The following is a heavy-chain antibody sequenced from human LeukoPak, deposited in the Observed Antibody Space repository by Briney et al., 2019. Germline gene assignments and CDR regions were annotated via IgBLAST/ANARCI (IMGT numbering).Heavy chain of an antibody. J-gene: IGHJ6*02. CDR3: ARSNYDFWSGQEAVARDYYYYGMDV. D-gene: IGHD3-3*01. CDR1: GGSISSGDYY. V-gene: IGHV4-30-4*01. Sequence: PSETLSLTCTVSGGSISSGDYYWSWIRQPPGKGLEWIGYIYYSGSTYYNPSLKSRVTISVDTSKNQFSLKLSSVTAADTAVYYCARSNYDFWSGQEAVARDYYYYGMDVWGRGTTVTVSS. CDR2: IYYSGST.